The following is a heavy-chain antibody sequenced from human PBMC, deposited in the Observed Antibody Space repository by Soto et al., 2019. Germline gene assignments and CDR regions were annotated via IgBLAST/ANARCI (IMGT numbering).Heavy chain of an antibody. CDR1: GFTVSSKY. D-gene: IGHD2-15*01. CDR2: IQSGGPT. J-gene: IGHJ6*04. Sequence: EVHLVESGGGLVQPGGSLRLSCAASGFTVSSKYMSWVRQAPGKGLEWVSLIQSGGPTYYADSVKGRFTISRDTSENTLHLQMDSLRAVDTAVYYCARDDVLCDGGRCYGVPLDVWRKGTTVTVSS. CDR3: ARDDVLCDGGRCYGVPLDV. V-gene: IGHV3-66*01.